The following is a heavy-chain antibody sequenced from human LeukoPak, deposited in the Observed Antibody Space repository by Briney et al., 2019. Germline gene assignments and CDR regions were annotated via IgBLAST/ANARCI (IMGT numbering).Heavy chain of an antibody. Sequence: PGGSLRLSCAASEFIFSDYAMGWVRQAPGKGLEWVSTIDKTTYPTFYADSVKGWFTISRDNSKNTLYLQMNSLRTEDTAVYFCAKSEGATIPGWFNDYWGQGILVTVSS. D-gene: IGHD6-19*01. CDR3: AKSEGATIPGWFNDY. CDR2: IDKTTYPT. J-gene: IGHJ4*02. CDR1: EFIFSDYA. V-gene: IGHV3-23*05.